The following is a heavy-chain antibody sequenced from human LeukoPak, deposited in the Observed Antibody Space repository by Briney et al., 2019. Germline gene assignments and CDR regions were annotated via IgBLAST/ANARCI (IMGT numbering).Heavy chain of an antibody. J-gene: IGHJ5*02. D-gene: IGHD3-10*01. CDR2: IKQDGSET. CDR1: GFTFNNRY. CDR3: ARDSLGGSSYVS. V-gene: IGHV3-7*04. Sequence: GGSLRLSCAASGFTFNNRYMTWVRQAPGKGLEWVANIKQDGSETYYLDSVKGRFTISRDNAKNSLYLQLNNVRAEDTAVYYCARDSLGGSSYVSWGQGTLVTVSS.